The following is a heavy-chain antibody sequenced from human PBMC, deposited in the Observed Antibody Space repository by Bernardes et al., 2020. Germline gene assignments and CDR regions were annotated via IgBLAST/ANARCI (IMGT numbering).Heavy chain of an antibody. D-gene: IGHD1-26*01. J-gene: IGHJ4*02. CDR3: ARPAVYYGRTDEYYFDY. Sequence: GGSLRLSCAASGFTFSSYSMNWVRQAPGKGLEWVSSISSSSSYIYYADSVKGRFTISRDNAKNSLYLQMNSLRAEDTAVYYCARPAVYYGRTDEYYFDYWGQGTLVTVSS. V-gene: IGHV3-21*01. CDR1: GFTFSSYS. CDR2: ISSSSSYI.